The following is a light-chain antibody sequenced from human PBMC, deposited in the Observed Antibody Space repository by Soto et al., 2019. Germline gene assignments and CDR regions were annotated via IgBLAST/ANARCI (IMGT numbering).Light chain of an antibody. CDR1: QSISSW. V-gene: IGKV1-5*01. CDR2: DAS. CDR3: QQYNSYYRTXT. Sequence: DIQMTQSPSTLSASVGDRVTITCRASQSISSWLAWYQQKPGKAPKLLIYDASSLESGVPSRFSGSGSGTEFTLTISSLQPDDFATYYRQQYNSYYRTXTFGQGTKVDIK. J-gene: IGKJ1*01.